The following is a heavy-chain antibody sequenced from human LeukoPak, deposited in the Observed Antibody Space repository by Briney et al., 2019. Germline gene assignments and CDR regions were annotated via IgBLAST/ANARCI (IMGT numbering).Heavy chain of an antibody. CDR2: IYHSGST. CDR3: ARDGSSGWGGNWFDP. CDR1: GYSISSGYY. Sequence: PSETLSLTCTVSGYSISSGYYWGWIRQPPGKGLEWIGSIYHSGSTYYNPSLKSRVTISVDTSKNQFSLKLSSVTAADTAVYYCARDGSSGWGGNWFDPWGQGTLVTVSS. J-gene: IGHJ5*02. V-gene: IGHV4-38-2*02. D-gene: IGHD6-19*01.